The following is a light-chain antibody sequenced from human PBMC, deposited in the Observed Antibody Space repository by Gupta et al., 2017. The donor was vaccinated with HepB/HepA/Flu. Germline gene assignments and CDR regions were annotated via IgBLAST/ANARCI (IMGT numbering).Light chain of an antibody. CDR1: SSNIGSNY. V-gene: IGLV1-47*01. J-gene: IGLJ1*01. Sequence: QSVLTQPPSASGTPGQRVTISCSGSSSNIGSNYVYWYQQFPGMAPKLLIYRNNQRPSGVPERFSGAKSGTSASLAISGLRAEDEADYYCAAWDDSRSGYVFGTGTKVTVL. CDR2: RNN. CDR3: AAWDDSRSGYV.